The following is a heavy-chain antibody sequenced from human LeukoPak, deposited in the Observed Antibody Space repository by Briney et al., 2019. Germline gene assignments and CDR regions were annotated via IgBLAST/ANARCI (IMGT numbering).Heavy chain of an antibody. CDR2: ISSSGSTI. CDR3: ARDTQWLVFFYFDY. V-gene: IGHV3-48*03. Sequence: GGSLRLSCAASGFTFSSYEMNWVRQAPGKGLEWVSYISSSGSTIYYADSVKGRFTISRDNAKNSLYLQMNSLRAEDTAVYYCARDTQWLVFFYFDYWGQGTLVTVSS. J-gene: IGHJ4*02. CDR1: GFTFSSYE. D-gene: IGHD6-19*01.